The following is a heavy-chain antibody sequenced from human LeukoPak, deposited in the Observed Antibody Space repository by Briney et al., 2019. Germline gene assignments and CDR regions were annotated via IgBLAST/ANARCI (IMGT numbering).Heavy chain of an antibody. CDR2: INHSGST. CDR3: ARRAPHMVRGVMNAFDI. Sequence: SETLSLTCAVYGGSFSGYYWSWIRQPPGKGLEWIGEINHSGSTNYNPSLKSRVTISVDTSKNQFSLKLSSVTAADTAVYYCARRAPHMVRGVMNAFDIWGQGTMVTVSS. D-gene: IGHD3-10*01. V-gene: IGHV4-34*01. J-gene: IGHJ3*02. CDR1: GGSFSGYY.